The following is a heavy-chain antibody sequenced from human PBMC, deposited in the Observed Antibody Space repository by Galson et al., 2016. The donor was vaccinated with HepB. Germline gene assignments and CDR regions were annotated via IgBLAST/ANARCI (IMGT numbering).Heavy chain of an antibody. CDR2: ISYSGNA. CDR1: CASISRGSHY. V-gene: IGHV4-31*03. D-gene: IGHD2/OR15-2a*01. Sequence: TLSLTCSVSCASISRGSHYWTWIRQHPGKGLEWIGCISYSGNAYYNPSLKSRLTISLDTSKNQFSLKLTSVTAADTAVYYCARDQRIGDGYDIWGQGTMVTVSS. CDR3: ARDQRIGDGYDI. J-gene: IGHJ3*02.